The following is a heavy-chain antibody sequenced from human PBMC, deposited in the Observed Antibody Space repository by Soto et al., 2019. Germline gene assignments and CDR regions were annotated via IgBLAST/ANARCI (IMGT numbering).Heavy chain of an antibody. CDR2: IIHTGST. CDR3: ARVGQPPSDY. D-gene: IGHD2-2*01. V-gene: IGHV4-39*07. J-gene: IGHJ4*02. CDR1: GGSTSSGDYY. Sequence: SETLSLTCTVSGGSTSSGDYYWSWIRQPPGKGLEWIGEIIHTGSTNYNPSLKSRVTMSIDTSKKEISLKLSSVTAADTAVYYCARVGQPPSDYWGQGTLVTVSS.